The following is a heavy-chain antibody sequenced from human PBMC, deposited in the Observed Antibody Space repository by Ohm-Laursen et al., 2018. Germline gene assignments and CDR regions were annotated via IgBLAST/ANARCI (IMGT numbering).Heavy chain of an antibody. J-gene: IGHJ2*01. CDR3: ARGCSGYSYGRYWYFDL. V-gene: IGHV4-34*01. D-gene: IGHD5-18*01. CDR1: GGSISTYY. CDR2: INHSGST. Sequence: GTLSLTCTVSGGSISTYYWSWIRQPPGKGLEWIGEINHSGSTNYNPSLKSRVTISVDTSKNQFSLKLSSVTAADTAVYYCARGCSGYSYGRYWYFDLWGRGTLVTVSS.